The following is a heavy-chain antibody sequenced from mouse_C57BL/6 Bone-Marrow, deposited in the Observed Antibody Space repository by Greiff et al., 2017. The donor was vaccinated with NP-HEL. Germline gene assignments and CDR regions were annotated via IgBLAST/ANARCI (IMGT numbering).Heavy chain of an antibody. J-gene: IGHJ3*01. V-gene: IGHV1-15*01. D-gene: IGHD3-2*02. Sequence: VQVVESGAELVRPGASVTLSCKASGYTFTDYEMHWVKQTPVHGLEWIGAIDPETGGTAYNQKFKGKAILTADKSSSTAYMELRSLTSEDSAVYYCTRRSGGAWFAYWGQGTLVTVSA. CDR2: IDPETGGT. CDR1: GYTFTDYE. CDR3: TRRSGGAWFAY.